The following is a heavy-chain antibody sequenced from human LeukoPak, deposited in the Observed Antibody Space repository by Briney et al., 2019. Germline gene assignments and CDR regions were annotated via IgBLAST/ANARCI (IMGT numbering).Heavy chain of an antibody. J-gene: IGHJ4*02. Sequence: GSLRLSCAASGFTFSSYSMTWVRQPPGKGLEWIGSIYYSGSTYYNPSLKSRATISVDTSKNQFSPKLSSVTAADTAVYYCERLPTDLLAFDYWGQGTLVTVSS. CDR2: IYYSGST. CDR3: ERLPTDLLAFDY. V-gene: IGHV4-59*05. CDR1: GFTFSSYS. D-gene: IGHD2-8*02.